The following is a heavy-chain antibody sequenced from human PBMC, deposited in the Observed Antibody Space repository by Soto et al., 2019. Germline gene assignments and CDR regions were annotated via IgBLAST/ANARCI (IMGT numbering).Heavy chain of an antibody. Sequence: QVQLVESGGGVVQPGRSLRLSCAASGFTFSSYGMHWVRQAPGKGLEWVAVIWYDGSNKYYADSVKGRFTISRDNSKNTLYLQMNSLRAEDKAVYFCARDCTVTTFFDYMDVWGKGTTVTVSS. CDR2: IWYDGSNK. CDR3: ARDCTVTTFFDYMDV. CDR1: GFTFSSYG. J-gene: IGHJ6*03. D-gene: IGHD4-17*01. V-gene: IGHV3-33*01.